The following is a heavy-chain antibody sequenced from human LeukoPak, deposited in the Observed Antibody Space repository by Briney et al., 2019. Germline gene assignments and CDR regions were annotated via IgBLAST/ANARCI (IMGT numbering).Heavy chain of an antibody. V-gene: IGHV4-39*07. Sequence: SETLSLTCTVSGGSISSSSYYWGWIRQPPGKGLEWIGSIYYSGSTYYNPSLKSRVTISVDTSKNQFSLKLSSVTAADTAVYYCARVLRCVNCYGLNWFDPWGQGTLVSVSS. J-gene: IGHJ5*02. CDR1: GGSISSSSYY. CDR3: ARVLRCVNCYGLNWFDP. D-gene: IGHD2-21*01. CDR2: IYYSGST.